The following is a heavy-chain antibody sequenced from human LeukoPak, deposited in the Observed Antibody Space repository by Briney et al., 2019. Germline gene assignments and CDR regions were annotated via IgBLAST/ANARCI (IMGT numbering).Heavy chain of an antibody. J-gene: IGHJ4*02. V-gene: IGHV3-53*01. CDR1: GFTVSSNY. D-gene: IGHD3-10*01. Sequence: PGGSLRLSCAASGFTVSSNYMSWVRQAPGKGLEWVSVIYSGGSTYYADSVKGRFTISRDNSKNTLYLQMNSLRAEDTAVYYCARGKTYYYGSGSLFDYWGQGTLVTVSS. CDR2: IYSGGST. CDR3: ARGKTYYYGSGSLFDY.